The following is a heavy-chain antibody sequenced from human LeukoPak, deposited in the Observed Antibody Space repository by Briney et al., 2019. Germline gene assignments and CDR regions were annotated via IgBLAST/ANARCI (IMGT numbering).Heavy chain of an antibody. V-gene: IGHV3-48*03. J-gene: IGHJ4*02. Sequence: GGSLRLSCAASGFTFSNHEMNWVRQAPGKGLEWVSHISSSGSTIYYADSVKGRFTISRDNAKNSLYLQMNSLRAEDTAVYHCASTARLDYWGQGTLVTVSS. CDR3: ASTARLDY. CDR2: ISSSGSTI. CDR1: GFTFSNHE. D-gene: IGHD5-18*01.